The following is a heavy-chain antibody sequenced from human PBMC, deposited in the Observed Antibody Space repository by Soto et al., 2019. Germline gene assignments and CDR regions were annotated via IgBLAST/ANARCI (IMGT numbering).Heavy chain of an antibody. J-gene: IGHJ3*02. Sequence: GASVKVSCKASGFTFTSSAVQWVRQPRGQRLEWIGWIVVGSGNTNYAQKFQERGTITRDMSTSTAYMELSSLRSEDTAVYYCAATVLPNAFDIWGQGTMVTVSS. V-gene: IGHV1-58*01. CDR1: GFTFTSSA. CDR2: IVVGSGNT. D-gene: IGHD4-4*01. CDR3: AATVLPNAFDI.